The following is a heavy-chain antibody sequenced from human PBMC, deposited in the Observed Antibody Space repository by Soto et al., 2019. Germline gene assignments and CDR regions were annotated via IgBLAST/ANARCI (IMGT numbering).Heavy chain of an antibody. V-gene: IGHV3-21*01. D-gene: IGHD6-19*01. J-gene: IGHJ6*02. CDR1: GFTFSSYS. Sequence: EVQLVESGGGLVKPGGSLRLSCAASGFTFSSYSMNWVRQAPGKGLEWVSSISSSSSYIYYADSVKGRFTISRDNAKNSLYLQMNSLRAEDTAVYYCARDPTTLPGYSSGWTGYYYYGMDVWGQGTTVTVSS. CDR3: ARDPTTLPGYSSGWTGYYYYGMDV. CDR2: ISSSSSYI.